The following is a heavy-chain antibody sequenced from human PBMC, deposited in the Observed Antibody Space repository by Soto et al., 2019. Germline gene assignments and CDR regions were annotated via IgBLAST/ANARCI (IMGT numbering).Heavy chain of an antibody. CDR3: ARHLTSTIFGVVITSDFDY. D-gene: IGHD3-3*01. V-gene: IGHV4-39*01. Sequence: PSETLSLTCTVSGGSISSSSYYWGWIRQPPGKGLEWIGSIYYSGSTYYNPSLKSRVTISVDTSKNQFSLKLSSVTAADTAVYYCARHLTSTIFGVVITSDFDYWGQGTLVTVSS. CDR2: IYYSGST. CDR1: GGSISSSSYY. J-gene: IGHJ4*02.